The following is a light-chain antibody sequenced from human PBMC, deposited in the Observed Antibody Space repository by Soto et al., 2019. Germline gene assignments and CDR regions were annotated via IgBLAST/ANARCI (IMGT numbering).Light chain of an antibody. CDR3: SSYTGSSTPRV. CDR1: SSDVGSYSR. Sequence: QSALTQPPSVSGSPGQSAPISCTGTSSDVGSYSRVSWYQQPPDTAPKLIIYDVSNRPSGVPDRFAGSKSGNTAPLTISGLQAEDEADYYCSSYTGSSTPRVFGTGTKLTVL. V-gene: IGLV2-18*02. CDR2: DVS. J-gene: IGLJ1*01.